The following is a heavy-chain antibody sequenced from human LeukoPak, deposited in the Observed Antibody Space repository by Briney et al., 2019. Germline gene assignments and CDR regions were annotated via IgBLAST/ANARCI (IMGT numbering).Heavy chain of an antibody. CDR2: IYSGGST. CDR1: GFTVSSNY. J-gene: IGHJ4*02. Sequence: PGGSLRLSCAASGFTVSSNYMSWVGEARGKGVEWGSVIYSGGSTYYADSVKGRFTISRDNSQNTLYLQMNSLRAEDTAVYYCAREVSLYSSSRGFDHWGQGTLVTVSS. CDR3: AREVSLYSSSRGFDH. D-gene: IGHD6-6*01. V-gene: IGHV3-53*01.